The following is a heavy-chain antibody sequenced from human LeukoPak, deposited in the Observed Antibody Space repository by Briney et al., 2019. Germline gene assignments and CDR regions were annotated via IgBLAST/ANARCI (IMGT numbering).Heavy chain of an antibody. CDR2: INYRGST. Sequence: SETLSLTCTVSGGSISSSSHYWSWIRQPPGKGLEWIVSINYRGSTYYNPSLKSRVTISVDTSKNQFSLKLSSVTAADTAVYNCARYVVYGSGKYYFDYWGRGTLVTVPS. V-gene: IGHV4-39*01. D-gene: IGHD3-10*01. CDR3: ARYVVYGSGKYYFDY. CDR1: GGSISSSSHY. J-gene: IGHJ4*02.